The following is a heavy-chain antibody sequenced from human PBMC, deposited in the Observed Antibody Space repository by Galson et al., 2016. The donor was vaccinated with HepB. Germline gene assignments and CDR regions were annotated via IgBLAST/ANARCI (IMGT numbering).Heavy chain of an antibody. D-gene: IGHD2/OR15-2a*01. Sequence: SLRLSCAGSGFTFRKPYMSWVRQAPGKGLEWVGHIKSRSDGGTTGYAAPVKDRFSISRDDSKSTLFLQMNSLTVEDTAVYYCATEYFGPTDWGLGTLVTVSS. CDR1: GFTFRKPY. CDR2: IKSRSDGGTT. CDR3: ATEYFGPTD. V-gene: IGHV3-15*01. J-gene: IGHJ4*02.